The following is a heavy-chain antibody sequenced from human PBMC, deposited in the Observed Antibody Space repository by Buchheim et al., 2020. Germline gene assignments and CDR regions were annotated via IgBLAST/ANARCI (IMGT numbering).Heavy chain of an antibody. D-gene: IGHD6-6*01. CDR1: GFTFSSYG. V-gene: IGHV3-30*03. CDR2: ISYDGSNK. CDR3: AREIAARPVDY. Sequence: QVQLVESGGGVVQPGRSLRLSCAASGFTFSSYGMHWVRQAPGKGLEWVAVISYDGSNKYYADSVKGRFTISRDNSKNTLYLQMNSLRAEDTAVYYCAREIAARPVDYWGQGTL. J-gene: IGHJ4*02.